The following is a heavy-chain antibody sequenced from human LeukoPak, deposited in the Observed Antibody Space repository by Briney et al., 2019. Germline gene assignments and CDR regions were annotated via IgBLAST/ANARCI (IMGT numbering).Heavy chain of an antibody. CDR1: GGSISTYY. Sequence: SETLSLTCTVSGGSISTYYYNWIRQPAGKGLEWLGRIYTSGSTNYNPSLKSRVTMLVDTSKNHLSLKLSSVTAADTAVYYCAREASGYSYGYGEHWGQGTLVTVSS. V-gene: IGHV4-4*07. J-gene: IGHJ4*02. CDR2: IYTSGST. CDR3: AREASGYSYGYGEH. D-gene: IGHD5-18*01.